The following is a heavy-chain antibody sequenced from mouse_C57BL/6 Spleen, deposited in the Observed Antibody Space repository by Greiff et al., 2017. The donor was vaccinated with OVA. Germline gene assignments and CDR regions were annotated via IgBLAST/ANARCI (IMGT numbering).Heavy chain of an antibody. CDR1: GYTFTDYY. J-gene: IGHJ2*01. CDR3: ARRLGREYYFDY. D-gene: IGHD4-1*01. CDR2: INPNNGGT. Sequence: EVQLQQSGPELVKPGASVKISCKASGYTFTDYYMNWVKQSHGKSLEWIGDINPNNGGTSYNQKFKGKATLTVDKSSSTAYMELRSLTSEDSAVYYCARRLGREYYFDYWGQGTTLTVSS. V-gene: IGHV1-26*01.